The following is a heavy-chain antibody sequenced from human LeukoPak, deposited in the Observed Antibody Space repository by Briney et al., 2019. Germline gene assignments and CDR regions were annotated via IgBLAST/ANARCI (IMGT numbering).Heavy chain of an antibody. J-gene: IGHJ6*03. V-gene: IGHV3-53*01. CDR1: GFTVSSNY. CDR3: ARSLRVRGVPDYMDV. D-gene: IGHD3-10*01. CDR2: IYKSAIT. Sequence: GGSLRLSCAASGFTVSSNYMTWVRQAPGKGLEWVSVIYKSAITYYADTVRGRFTISRDNSKNTLFLQMISLSAEDTAVYYCARSLRVRGVPDYMDVWGKGTTVTISS.